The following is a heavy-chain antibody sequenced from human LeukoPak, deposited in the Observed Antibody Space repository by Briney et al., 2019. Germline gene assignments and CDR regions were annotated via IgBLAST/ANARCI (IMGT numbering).Heavy chain of an antibody. D-gene: IGHD6-13*01. CDR2: INHSGST. J-gene: IGHJ6*02. CDR3: ARKSWYANYYYGMDF. CDR1: GGSFSGYY. V-gene: IGHV4-34*01. Sequence: PSETLSLTCAVYGGSFSGYYWSWIRQPPGKGLEWIGEINHSGSTHYNPSLKIRVTISVDTSKNQFSLKLSSVTAADTAVYYCARKSWYANYYYGMDFWGQGTTVTVSS.